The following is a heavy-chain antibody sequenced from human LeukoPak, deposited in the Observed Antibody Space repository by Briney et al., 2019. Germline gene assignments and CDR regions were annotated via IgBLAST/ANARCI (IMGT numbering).Heavy chain of an antibody. CDR1: GGSFSGYY. CDR2: INHSGST. D-gene: IGHD6-19*01. V-gene: IGHV4-34*01. Sequence: SETLSLTCAVYGGSFSGYYWSWIRQPPGKGLEWIGEINHSGSTNYNPSLKSLVTISVDTSKNQFSLKLSSVTAADTAVYYCARAMAGGAVADNWFDPWGQGTLVTVSS. J-gene: IGHJ5*02. CDR3: ARAMAGGAVADNWFDP.